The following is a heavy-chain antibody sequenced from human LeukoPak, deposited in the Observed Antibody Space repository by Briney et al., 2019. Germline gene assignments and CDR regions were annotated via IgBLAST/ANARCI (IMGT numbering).Heavy chain of an antibody. D-gene: IGHD4-17*01. V-gene: IGHV3-74*01. Sequence: GGSLRLSCAASGFTFSSYWMHWVRQAPGKGLVWVSRINSDGSSTSYADSVKGRFTISRDNAKNTLYLQMNSLRAEDTALYYCAKDKYGDYDNWFDPWGQGTLVTVSS. CDR1: GFTFSSYW. J-gene: IGHJ5*02. CDR3: AKDKYGDYDNWFDP. CDR2: INSDGSST.